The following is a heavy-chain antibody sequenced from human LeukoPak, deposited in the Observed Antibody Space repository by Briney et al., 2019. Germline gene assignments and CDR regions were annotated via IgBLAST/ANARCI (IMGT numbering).Heavy chain of an antibody. CDR3: ARDLGSGSYYVTDY. Sequence: ASVKVSCKASGYTFTGYYMHWVRQAPGQGLEWMGWINPNSGGTNYAQKFQSRVTMTRDTPISTGYMELSRLRSDDTAVYYCARDLGSGSYYVTDYWGQGTLVTVSS. D-gene: IGHD1-26*01. CDR1: GYTFTGYY. J-gene: IGHJ4*02. CDR2: INPNSGGT. V-gene: IGHV1-2*02.